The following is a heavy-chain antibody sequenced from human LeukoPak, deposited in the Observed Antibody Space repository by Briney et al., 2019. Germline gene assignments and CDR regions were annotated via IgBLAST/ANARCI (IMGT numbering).Heavy chain of an antibody. CDR1: GFTFSSYS. CDR3: ARDNPPYYYDSSGFYANWFDP. V-gene: IGHV3-48*04. D-gene: IGHD3-22*01. Sequence: GGSLRLSCAASGFTFSSYSMNWVRQAPGKGLEWVSYISSSSSTIYYADSVKGRFTISRDNAKNSLYLQMNSLRAEDTAVYYCARDNPPYYYDSSGFYANWFDPWGQGTLVTVSS. J-gene: IGHJ5*02. CDR2: ISSSSSTI.